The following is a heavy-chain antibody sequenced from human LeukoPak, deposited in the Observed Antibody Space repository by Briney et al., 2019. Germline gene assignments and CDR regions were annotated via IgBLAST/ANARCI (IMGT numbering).Heavy chain of an antibody. D-gene: IGHD3-10*01. CDR2: INYSGST. CDR1: GGSVSSDGYY. J-gene: IGHJ5*02. CDR3: ARACGSGLRWFDP. Sequence: SETLSLTCTVSGGSVSSDGYYWSWIRQPPGKGLEWIGYINYSGSTNYNPSLKSRVTISLDTSKNQFSLKLSSVTAADTAVFYCARACGSGLRWFDPWGQGTLVTVSS. V-gene: IGHV4-61*08.